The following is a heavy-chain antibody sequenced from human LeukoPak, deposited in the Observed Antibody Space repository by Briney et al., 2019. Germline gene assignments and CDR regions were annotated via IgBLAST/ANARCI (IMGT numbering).Heavy chain of an antibody. CDR2: INPNSGGT. V-gene: IGHV1-2*02. Sequence: ASVEVSCKASGYTFTGYYMHWVRQAPGQGLEWMGWINPNSGGTNYAQKFQGRVTMTRDTSISTAYMELSRLRSDDTAVYYCARGRFEYSSPSGYWGQGTLVTVSS. CDR1: GYTFTGYY. J-gene: IGHJ4*02. CDR3: ARGRFEYSSPSGY. D-gene: IGHD6-6*01.